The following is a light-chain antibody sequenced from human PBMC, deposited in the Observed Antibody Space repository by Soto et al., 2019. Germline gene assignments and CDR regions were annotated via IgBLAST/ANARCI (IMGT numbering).Light chain of an antibody. Sequence: EIVLTQSPGTLSLSPGERATLSCRASQSVSSSYLAWCQQKPGQAPRLLIYGASSRATGIPDRFSGSGSVTDFTLTISRLEPEDFAVYYCQQYGTLPYTFGQGTKLEIK. CDR3: QQYGTLPYT. J-gene: IGKJ2*01. V-gene: IGKV3-20*01. CDR1: QSVSSSY. CDR2: GAS.